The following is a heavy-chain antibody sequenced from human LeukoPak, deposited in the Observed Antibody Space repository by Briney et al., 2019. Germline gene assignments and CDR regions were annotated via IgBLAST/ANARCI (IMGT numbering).Heavy chain of an antibody. J-gene: IGHJ5*02. CDR3: ARGGYAAARPGNWFDP. V-gene: IGHV4-34*01. CDR2: INHSGST. Sequence: PSETLSLTCAVYGGSFSGYYWSWIRQPPGKGLEWIGEINHSGSTNYNPSLKSRVTISVDTSKNQFSLKLSSVTAADTAVYYCARGGYAAARPGNWFDPWGQGTLVTASS. D-gene: IGHD6-6*01. CDR1: GGSFSGYY.